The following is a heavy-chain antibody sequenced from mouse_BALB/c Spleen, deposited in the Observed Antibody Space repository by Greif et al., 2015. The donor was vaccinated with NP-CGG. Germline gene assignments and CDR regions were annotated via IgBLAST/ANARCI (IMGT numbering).Heavy chain of an antibody. J-gene: IGHJ1*01. CDR1: GYTFTSYW. CDR3: TRRVYWYFDV. V-gene: IGHV1-69*02. CDR2: IYPSDSYT. Sequence: QVQLQQSGAELVRPGASVKLSCKASGYTFTSYWINWVKQRPGQGLEWIGNIYPSDSYTNYNQKFKDKATLTVDKSSSTAYMQLSSPTSEDSAVYYCTRRVYWYFDVWGAGTTVTVSS.